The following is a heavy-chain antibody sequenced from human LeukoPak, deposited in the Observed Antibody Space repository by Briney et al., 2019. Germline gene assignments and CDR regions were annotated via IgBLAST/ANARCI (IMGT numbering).Heavy chain of an antibody. V-gene: IGHV3-21*01. D-gene: IGHD5-12*01. CDR2: ISSSSSYI. J-gene: IGHJ4*02. CDR3: ARLATNGRYGY. Sequence: GGSLRLSCAASGFTFSSYSMNWVRQAPGKGLEWVSSISSSSSYIYYAGSVKGRFTISRDNAKNSLYLQMNSLRPEDTAVYYCARLATNGRYGYWGQGTLVTVSS. CDR1: GFTFSSYS.